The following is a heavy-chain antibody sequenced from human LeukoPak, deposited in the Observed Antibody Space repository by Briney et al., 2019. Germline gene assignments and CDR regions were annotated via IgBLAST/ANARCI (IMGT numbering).Heavy chain of an antibody. D-gene: IGHD4-17*01. CDR3: CRGRGGPTTGFDH. Sequence: GASVKVSCKASGYTFSGYYMHWVRQAPGQGLESMGWINSNSGGRNYASTDYGRVTFSRDKSISKGYMERSNLRSDDTASHFFCRGRGGPTTGFDHWGQGTLVTVSS. J-gene: IGHJ4*02. V-gene: IGHV1-2*02. CDR1: GYTFSGYY. CDR2: INSNSGGR.